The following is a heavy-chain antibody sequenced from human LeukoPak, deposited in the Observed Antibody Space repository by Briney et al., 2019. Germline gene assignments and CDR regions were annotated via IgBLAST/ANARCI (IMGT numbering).Heavy chain of an antibody. CDR3: ARERRDGYTRAVAY. CDR1: GGSISSYY. V-gene: IGHV4-59*01. J-gene: IGHJ4*02. CDR2: IYYSGST. D-gene: IGHD5-24*01. Sequence: SETLPQTCTVSGGSISSYYWSWIRQPPGKGLEWIGYIYYSGSTNYNPSLKSRVTISVDTSKNQFSLKLSSVTAADTAVYYCARERRDGYTRAVAYWARGSLSTVSS.